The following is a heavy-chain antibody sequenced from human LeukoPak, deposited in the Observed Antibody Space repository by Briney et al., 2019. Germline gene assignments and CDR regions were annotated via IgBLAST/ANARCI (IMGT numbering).Heavy chain of an antibody. J-gene: IGHJ6*03. D-gene: IGHD3-3*01. CDR2: ISGSGGST. CDR3: AKGAHYDFWSGLNYYYMDV. V-gene: IGHV3-23*01. Sequence: GGSLRLSCAASGFTSSSYAMSWVRQAPGKGLEWVSAISGSGGSTYYADSVKGRLTISRDNSKNTLYLQMNSLRAEDTAVYYCAKGAHYDFWSGLNYYYMDVWGKGTTVTVSS. CDR1: GFTSSSYA.